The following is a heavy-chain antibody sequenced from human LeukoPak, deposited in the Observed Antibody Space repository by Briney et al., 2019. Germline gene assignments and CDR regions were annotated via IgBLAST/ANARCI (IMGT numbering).Heavy chain of an antibody. Sequence: ASVKVSCTASGYTFTSYGISWVRQAPGQGLEWMGWISAYNGNTNYAQKLQGRVTMTTDTSTSTAYMELRSLRSDDTAVYYCARGLLGYCSSTSCYHDYYYGMDVWGQGTTVTVSS. V-gene: IGHV1-18*01. CDR3: ARGLLGYCSSTSCYHDYYYGMDV. D-gene: IGHD2-2*01. J-gene: IGHJ6*02. CDR1: GYTFTSYG. CDR2: ISAYNGNT.